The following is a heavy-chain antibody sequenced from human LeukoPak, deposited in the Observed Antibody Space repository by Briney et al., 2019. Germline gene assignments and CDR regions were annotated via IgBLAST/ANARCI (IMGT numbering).Heavy chain of an antibody. CDR2: INPNSGGT. Sequence: ASVKVSCKASGYTFTGYYMLWVRQAPGQGLEWMGWINPNSGGTNYAQKFQGRVTMTRDTSISTAYMELSRLRSDDTAVYYCARDITMVRGVIPRMGEDYWGQGTLVTVSS. CDR1: GYTFTGYY. D-gene: IGHD3-10*01. J-gene: IGHJ4*02. V-gene: IGHV1-2*02. CDR3: ARDITMVRGVIPRMGEDY.